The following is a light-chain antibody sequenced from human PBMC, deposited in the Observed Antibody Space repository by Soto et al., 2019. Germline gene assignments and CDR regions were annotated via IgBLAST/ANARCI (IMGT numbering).Light chain of an antibody. CDR3: QQYNSNPLT. CDR2: KAS. CDR1: QSISSW. V-gene: IGKV1-5*03. J-gene: IGKJ4*01. Sequence: DIQMTQSPSTLSASVGDRVTITCRASQSISSWLAWYQQKPGKAPKGLIYKASSLESGVPSRFSGSESGTEFTLTISSLQPDDFASYYCQQYNSNPLTFGGGTKVEIK.